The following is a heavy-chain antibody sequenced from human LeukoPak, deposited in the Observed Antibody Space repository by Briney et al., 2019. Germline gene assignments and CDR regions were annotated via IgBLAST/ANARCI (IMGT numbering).Heavy chain of an antibody. CDR2: INHSGST. V-gene: IGHV4-34*01. CDR3: ARHLLTYFDP. CDR1: GGSFSGYY. Sequence: SETLSLTCAVYGGSFSGYYWSWIRQPPGKGLEWIGEINHSGSTNYNPSLKSRVTISVDTSKNQFSLKLSSVTAADTAVYYCARHLLTYFDPWGQGTLVTVSS. J-gene: IGHJ5*02. D-gene: IGHD4/OR15-4a*01.